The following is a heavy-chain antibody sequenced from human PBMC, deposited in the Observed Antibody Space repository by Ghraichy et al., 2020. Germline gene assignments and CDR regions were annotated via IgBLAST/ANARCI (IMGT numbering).Heavy chain of an antibody. CDR2: MSYGGGT. CDR1: GGSSSSSTYN. Sequence: SQTLSLTCTVSGGSSSSSTYNWGRLRQPPGKGLEWIASMSYGGGTYENPALKSRVTISVNTSKNLFSLMLSFVTATDTAVYYCARHVTEHYDSSGNYPFDYWGQGPLVNVSS. D-gene: IGHD3-22*01. CDR3: ARHVTEHYDSSGNYPFDY. J-gene: IGHJ4*02. V-gene: IGHV4-39*01.